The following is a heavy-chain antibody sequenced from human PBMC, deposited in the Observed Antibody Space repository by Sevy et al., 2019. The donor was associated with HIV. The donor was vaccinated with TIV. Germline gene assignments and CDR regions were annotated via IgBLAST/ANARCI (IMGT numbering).Heavy chain of an antibody. D-gene: IGHD3-3*02. V-gene: IGHV3-23*01. CDR1: GFSFDNHA. CDR2: TPTTGIST. J-gene: IGHJ4*02. CDR3: ARGWPIHL. Sequence: GGSLRLSCAASGFSFDNHAMMWFRQPPGKGLEWVSTTPTTGISTFYANSVRGRFIISRDNSKSTLYLEMNSLRVEDTAVYYCARGWPIHLWGQGTLVTVSS.